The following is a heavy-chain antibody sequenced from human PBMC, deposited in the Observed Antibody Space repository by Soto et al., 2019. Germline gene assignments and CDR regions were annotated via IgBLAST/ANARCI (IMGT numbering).Heavy chain of an antibody. CDR1: GFTFSSYG. CDR3: AKDPQDWLRSDFDY. V-gene: IGHV3-30*18. J-gene: IGHJ4*02. CDR2: ISHDGTNK. D-gene: IGHD5-12*01. Sequence: QVQLVESGGGVVQPGRSLRLSCAASGFTFSSYGMHWVRQAPGKGLEWVAVISHDGTNKYYSDYVKGRFTISRDDSKSTMYLQMNSLRTDDTAVYYCAKDPQDWLRSDFDYWGQGTLVTVSS.